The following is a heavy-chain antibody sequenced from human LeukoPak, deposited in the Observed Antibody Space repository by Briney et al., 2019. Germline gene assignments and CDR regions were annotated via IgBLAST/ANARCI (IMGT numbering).Heavy chain of an antibody. Sequence: GESLKISCKGSGYSSTSHWIGWVRQMPGKGLEWMGIIYPGDSDTRYSPSFQGQVTISADKSISTAYLQWSSLKASDTAMYYCARQRTGDIAAQGYWGQGTLVTVSS. D-gene: IGHD6-6*01. CDR1: GYSSTSHW. J-gene: IGHJ4*02. V-gene: IGHV5-51*01. CDR3: ARQRTGDIAAQGY. CDR2: IYPGDSDT.